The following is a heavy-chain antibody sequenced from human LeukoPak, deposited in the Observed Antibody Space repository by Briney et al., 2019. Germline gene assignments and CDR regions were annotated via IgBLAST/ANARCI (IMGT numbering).Heavy chain of an antibody. Sequence: ASVKVSCKDSGYTFTDYYMRWVRQAPGQRGGWMGRINPNSGGTNYAQKFHGRVSMTRDTSITTAYMDLSRLRSDDTSLYYCARESISTFVDFWGQGTLVTVSS. D-gene: IGHD3-16*01. J-gene: IGHJ4*02. CDR1: GYTFTDYY. V-gene: IGHV1-2*06. CDR3: ARESISTFVDF. CDR2: INPNSGGT.